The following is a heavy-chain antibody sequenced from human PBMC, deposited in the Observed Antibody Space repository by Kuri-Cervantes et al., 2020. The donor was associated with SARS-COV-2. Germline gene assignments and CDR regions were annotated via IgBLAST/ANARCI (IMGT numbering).Heavy chain of an antibody. CDR3: ARASSSWYKDYFDF. V-gene: IGHV3-7*01. Sequence: ETLSLTCTVSGGSISSSSYYWGWIRQPPGKGLEWVANMKEDGYEKNYVDSVKGRFTISRDNVGKSLYLEMNSLRAEDTAVYYCARASSSWYKDYFDFWGQGALVTVSS. CDR2: MKEDGYEK. CDR1: GGSISSSSYY. J-gene: IGHJ4*02. D-gene: IGHD6-13*01.